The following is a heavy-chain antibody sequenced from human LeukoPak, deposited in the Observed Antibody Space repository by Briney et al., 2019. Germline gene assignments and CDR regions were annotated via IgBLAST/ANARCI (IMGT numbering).Heavy chain of an antibody. D-gene: IGHD1-14*01. CDR1: GGSISSGGYY. Sequence: SETLSLTCTVSGGSISSGGYYWSWIRQPPGKGLEWIGYIYHSGSTYYNPSLKSRVTISVDTSKNQFSLKLSSVTAADTAVYYCARELSPDTDYWGQGTLVTVSS. CDR2: IYHSGST. CDR3: ARELSPDTDY. J-gene: IGHJ4*02. V-gene: IGHV4-30-2*05.